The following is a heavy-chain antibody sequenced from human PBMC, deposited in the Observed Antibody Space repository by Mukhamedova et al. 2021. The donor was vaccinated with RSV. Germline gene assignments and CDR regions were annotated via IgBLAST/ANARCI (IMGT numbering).Heavy chain of an antibody. CDR1: G. Sequence: GMNWVRQAPGKGLEWVATLGTVGDAYYADSVKSRFTISRDNSKNTLFLQMNNLRDEDTAIYYCAKDLVVSTNTMAPDYWGPGTPVP. V-gene: IGHV3-23*01. CDR2: LGTVGDA. J-gene: IGHJ4*02. D-gene: IGHD3-10*01. CDR3: AKDLVVSTNTMAPDY.